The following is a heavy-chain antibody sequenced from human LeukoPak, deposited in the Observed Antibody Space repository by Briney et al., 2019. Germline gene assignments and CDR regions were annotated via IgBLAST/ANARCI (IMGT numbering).Heavy chain of an antibody. V-gene: IGHV4-59*12. D-gene: IGHD3-22*01. Sequence: SETLSLTCTVSGGSISSDHWNWIRQPPGKGLEWIAYVYYSGGTSYNPSLKSRVTMSLDTPKNQFSLKLSSVTAADTAVYYCARDEGHYDHWGQGTLVTISS. CDR2: VYYSGGT. CDR3: ARDEGHYDH. CDR1: GGSISSDH. J-gene: IGHJ4*02.